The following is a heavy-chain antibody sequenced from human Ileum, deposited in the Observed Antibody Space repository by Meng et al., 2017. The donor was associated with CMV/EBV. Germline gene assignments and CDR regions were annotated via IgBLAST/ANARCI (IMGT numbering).Heavy chain of an antibody. CDR2: ISAYNGNT. Sequence: ASVKVSCKASAYTFTSDGISWVRQAPGHGLEWMGWISAYNGNTNYAQKLQGRVTMTTDTSTSTAYMELRSLRSDDTAVYYCARDRFPGHSGSYPLEYWGQGTLVTVSS. J-gene: IGHJ4*02. D-gene: IGHD1-26*01. V-gene: IGHV1-18*01. CDR3: ARDRFPGHSGSYPLEY. CDR1: AYTFTSDG.